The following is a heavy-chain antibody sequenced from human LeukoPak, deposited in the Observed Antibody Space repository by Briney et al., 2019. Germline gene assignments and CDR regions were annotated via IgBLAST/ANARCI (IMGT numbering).Heavy chain of an antibody. CDR3: ARHRSSSRYREGFDP. J-gene: IGHJ5*02. CDR1: GFTFSDYY. CDR2: ISSSGSTI. Sequence: GGSLRLSCAASGFTFSDYYMSWIRQAPGKGLEWVSYISSSGSTIYYADSVKGRFTISRDNAKKSLYLQMNSLRAEDTAVYYCARHRSSSRYREGFDPWGQGTLVTVSS. V-gene: IGHV3-11*01. D-gene: IGHD6-13*01.